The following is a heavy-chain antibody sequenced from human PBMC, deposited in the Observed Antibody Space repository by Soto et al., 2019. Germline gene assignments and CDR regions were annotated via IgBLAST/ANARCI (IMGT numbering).Heavy chain of an antibody. D-gene: IGHD3-22*01. V-gene: IGHV1-18*01. Sequence: QVQLVQSGAEVKKPGASVKVSCKASGYTFTSYGISWVRQAPGQGLEWMGWISAYNGKTNYAQKHQGRVTMTTDTSTTTAYRELRSLRSDYTAVYYCSRDCDYYDSSGYSHFDYWGQGTLVTVSS. J-gene: IGHJ4*02. CDR1: GYTFTSYG. CDR2: ISAYNGKT. CDR3: SRDCDYYDSSGYSHFDY.